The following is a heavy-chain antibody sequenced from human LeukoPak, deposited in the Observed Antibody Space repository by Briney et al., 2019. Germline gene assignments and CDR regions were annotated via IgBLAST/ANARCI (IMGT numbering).Heavy chain of an antibody. J-gene: IGHJ3*02. CDR1: GFTFSSYA. Sequence: GGSLRLSCAASGFTFSSYAMSWVRQAPGKGLEWVSLISADGTRTFNVASVKGRFTVSRDNNKNSLYLQMNNLRTEDTALYYCAKDLSSLFNSFNIWGQGTLVTVSS. V-gene: IGHV3-43*02. CDR3: AKDLSSLFNSFNI. CDR2: ISADGTRT. D-gene: IGHD2/OR15-2a*01.